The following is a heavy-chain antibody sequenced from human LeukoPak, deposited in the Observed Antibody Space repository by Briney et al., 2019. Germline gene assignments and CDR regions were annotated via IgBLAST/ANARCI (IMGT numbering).Heavy chain of an antibody. CDR3: AREGGFYRPLDY. CDR1: GVSISSSPYY. V-gene: IGHV4-39*07. J-gene: IGHJ4*02. D-gene: IGHD3-3*01. Sequence: PSETLSLTCTVSGVSISSSPYYWGWIRQPPGKGLEWIGEVHLDGRTNYNPSLESRLTMSVDVSENQVSLKLTSVTAADTAVYYCAREGGFYRPLDYSGQGTLVTVSS. CDR2: VHLDGRT.